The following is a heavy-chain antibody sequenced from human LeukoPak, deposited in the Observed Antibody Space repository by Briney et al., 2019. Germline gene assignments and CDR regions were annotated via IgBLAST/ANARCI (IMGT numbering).Heavy chain of an antibody. CDR1: GFTFSDYT. D-gene: IGHD1-26*01. J-gene: IGHJ6*03. CDR2: ITSNGGNI. CDR3: ARVKAGATISDFYYYYMDV. V-gene: IGHV3-64*01. Sequence: GGSLRLSCAASGFTFSDYTMRWVRQAPGKRLEYVSAITSNGGNIHYANSVKGRFTISRDNSKNSLYLQMGGLRTEDMAVYHCARVKAGATISDFYYYYMDVWGKGTTVTVSS.